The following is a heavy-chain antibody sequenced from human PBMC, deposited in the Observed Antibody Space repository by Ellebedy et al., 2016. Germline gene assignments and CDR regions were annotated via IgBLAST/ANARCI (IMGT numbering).Heavy chain of an antibody. CDR1: GFFVTDSY. D-gene: IGHD3-10*01. Sequence: GGSLRLXXAASGFFVTDSYMSWVRQAPGKGLEWVAAIYRGGSTFYADSVAGRFTISRDNAKNTLYLQMNSLRAEDTAVYYCARLKADYGSGSLWGQGTLVTVSS. CDR2: IYRGGST. CDR3: ARLKADYGSGSL. J-gene: IGHJ4*02. V-gene: IGHV3-53*01.